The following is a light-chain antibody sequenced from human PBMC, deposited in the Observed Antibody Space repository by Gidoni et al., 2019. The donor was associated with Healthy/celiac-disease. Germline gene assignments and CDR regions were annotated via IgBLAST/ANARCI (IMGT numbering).Light chain of an antibody. CDR1: SLRSYY. J-gene: IGLJ3*02. CDR2: GKN. CDR3: NSRDSSGNHWV. V-gene: IGLV3-19*01. Sequence: SSQLSHDPAVSVALVQTVRTTCQGDSLRSYYASWYQQQPGQAPVLVIYGKNNRHSGVPDRFAGSSSGNTASLTITGAQAEDEADYYCNSRDSSGNHWVFGGGTKLTVL.